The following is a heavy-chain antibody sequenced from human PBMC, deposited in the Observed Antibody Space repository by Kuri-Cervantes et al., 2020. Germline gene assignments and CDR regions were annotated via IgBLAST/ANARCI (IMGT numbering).Heavy chain of an antibody. CDR2: IIPIFGTA. CDR3: ARAQGGIFFPYYGMDV. Sequence: SVKVSCKASGGTFSSYAISWVRQAPGQGLEWMGGIIPIFGTANYAQKFQGRVTITADKSTSTAYMELSSLRSDDTAVYYCARAQGGIFFPYYGMDVWGQGTTVTVSS. D-gene: IGHD3-9*01. CDR1: GGTFSSYA. V-gene: IGHV1-69*06. J-gene: IGHJ6*02.